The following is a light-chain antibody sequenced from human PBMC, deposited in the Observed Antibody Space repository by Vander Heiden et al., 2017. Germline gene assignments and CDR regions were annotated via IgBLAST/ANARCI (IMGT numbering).Light chain of an antibody. Sequence: QSALTHPPSASGSPAQSVTISCPVTSSDLGGNHYVSWYQQHPGKAPKLMIYEVSKRPSGVPDRFSGSKSGTPASLTSAGRQAEDEADYYGSSYAGSNNLVFGGGTKLTGL. CDR1: SSDLGGNHY. J-gene: IGLJ2*01. CDR2: EVS. CDR3: SSYAGSNNLV. V-gene: IGLV2-8*01.